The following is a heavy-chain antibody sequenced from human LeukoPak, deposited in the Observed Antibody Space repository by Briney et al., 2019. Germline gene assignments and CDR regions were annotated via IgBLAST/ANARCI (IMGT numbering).Heavy chain of an antibody. Sequence: GGSLRLSCAASGFIFSTYWLTWVRQAPGKGLEWVANINQDGSEIYYVDSVQGRFTISGDNVDNSLYLQMNSLGAEDTAVYYCARRGTSSSWAHFDYWGQGTLVTVSS. J-gene: IGHJ4*02. CDR2: INQDGSEI. V-gene: IGHV3-7*05. D-gene: IGHD6-13*01. CDR3: ARRGTSSSWAHFDY. CDR1: GFIFSTYW.